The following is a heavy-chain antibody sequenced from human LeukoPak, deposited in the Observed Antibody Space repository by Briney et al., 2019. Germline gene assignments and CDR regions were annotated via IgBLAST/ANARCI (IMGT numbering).Heavy chain of an antibody. Sequence: ASVKVSCKASGGTFYSNVFTWVRHAPGQGLEWMGETNPITGSPNYAQKFQGRFSISTDESTSTLYMELRSLRSEDTAVYYCARDSRDLEDNHYYMDVWGKGTTVTVSS. CDR1: GGTFYSNV. CDR3: ARDSRDLEDNHYYMDV. J-gene: IGHJ6*03. CDR2: TNPITGSP. D-gene: IGHD2-21*01. V-gene: IGHV1-69*05.